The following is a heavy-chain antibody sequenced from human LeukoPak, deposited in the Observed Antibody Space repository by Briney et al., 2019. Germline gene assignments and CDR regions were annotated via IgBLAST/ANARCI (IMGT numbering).Heavy chain of an antibody. Sequence: GESLKISCKGSGYSFTNYWIGWVRQMPGKGLEWMGIIYPDDSNTKYSPSFQGLVAISADKSISTAYLQWSSLKASDTAMYYCARHRDYGDYDYYYYGMDVWGQGTTVTVSS. D-gene: IGHD4-17*01. J-gene: IGHJ6*02. CDR3: ARHRDYGDYDYYYYGMDV. CDR1: GYSFTNYW. CDR2: IYPDDSNT. V-gene: IGHV5-51*01.